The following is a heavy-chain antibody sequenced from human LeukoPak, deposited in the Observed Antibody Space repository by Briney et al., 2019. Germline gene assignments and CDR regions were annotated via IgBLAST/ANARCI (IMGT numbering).Heavy chain of an antibody. CDR1: GGSISSYY. CDR2: IYYSGNT. CDR3: ARQPGSSGWFYYFDY. V-gene: IGHV4-59*08. Sequence: SETLSLTCTVSGGSISSYYWSWIRQPPGKWLEWVGYIYYSGNTNYNPSLKSRVTISVDTSKNQFSLKLSSVTATDTAVYYCARQPGSSGWFYYFDYWGQGTLVTVSS. D-gene: IGHD6-19*01. J-gene: IGHJ4*02.